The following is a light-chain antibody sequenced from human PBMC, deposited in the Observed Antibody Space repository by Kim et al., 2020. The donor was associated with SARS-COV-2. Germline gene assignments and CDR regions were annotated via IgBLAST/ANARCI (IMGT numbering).Light chain of an antibody. CDR3: QQYGNSPRS. CDR1: QSVSSNS. Sequence: SPGERAPLSCRASQSVSSNSLAWYQHKPGQAPRLLIYGASSRATGIPDRFSGSGSGTDFTLTISRLEPEDFAVYYCQQYGNSPRSFGPGTKVDIK. CDR2: GAS. V-gene: IGKV3-20*01. J-gene: IGKJ1*01.